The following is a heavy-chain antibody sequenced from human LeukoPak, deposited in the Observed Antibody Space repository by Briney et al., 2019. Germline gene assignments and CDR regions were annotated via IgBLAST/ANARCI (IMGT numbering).Heavy chain of an antibody. Sequence: ASVTVSCKASGYTFTSYAMNWVRQAPGQGVEWMGWINTNTGKTTYAQGFTGRFVFSLDNSVSTAYLQICSLKAEDTAVYYCASGRLRYFDWLLYGMDVWGKGTTVTVSS. V-gene: IGHV7-4-1*01. CDR3: ASGRLRYFDWLLYGMDV. J-gene: IGHJ6*04. CDR2: INTNTGKT. D-gene: IGHD3-9*01. CDR1: GYTFTSYA.